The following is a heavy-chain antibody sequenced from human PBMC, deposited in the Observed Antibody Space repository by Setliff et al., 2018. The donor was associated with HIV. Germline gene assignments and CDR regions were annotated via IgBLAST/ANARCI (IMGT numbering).Heavy chain of an antibody. D-gene: IGHD4-17*01. J-gene: IGHJ6*02. V-gene: IGHV4-39*01. CDR1: SGSISSSPYY. Sequence: SETLSLTCTVSSGSISSSPYYWAWIRQPPGKGLEWIGTIYYSGSTYYNPSLKSRVSISVDTSKNQFSLKLTSVSAADTAVYYCARGGLGGDYGVGVFYYYYYGMDVWGQGTTVTVSS. CDR3: ARGGLGGDYGVGVFYYYYYGMDV. CDR2: IYYSGST.